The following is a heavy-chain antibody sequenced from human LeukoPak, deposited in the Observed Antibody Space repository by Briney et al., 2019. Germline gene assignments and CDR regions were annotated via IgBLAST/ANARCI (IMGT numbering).Heavy chain of an antibody. D-gene: IGHD2-2*02. CDR2: ISWNSGSI. Sequence: GGSLRLSCAASGFTFDDYAMHWVRQAPGKGLEWVPGISWNSGSIGYADSVKGRFTISRDNAKNSLYLQMNSLRAEDAALYYCAKSSGSSTSCYTCWFDPWGQGTLVTVSS. V-gene: IGHV3-9*01. CDR1: GFTFDDYA. J-gene: IGHJ5*02. CDR3: AKSSGSSTSCYTCWFDP.